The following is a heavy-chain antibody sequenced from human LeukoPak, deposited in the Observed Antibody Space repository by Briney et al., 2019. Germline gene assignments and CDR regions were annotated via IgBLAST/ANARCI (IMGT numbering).Heavy chain of an antibody. V-gene: IGHV5-51*01. CDR2: IYPGDSDT. J-gene: IGHJ4*02. Sequence: GESLKISCKGSGYSFASYWIGWVRQMPGKGLEWMGIIYPGDSDTRYSPSFQGQVTILADKSISTAYLQWSSLKASDTAMYYCARGGYNYIREFDYWGQGTLVTVSS. CDR1: GYSFASYW. CDR3: ARGGYNYIREFDY. D-gene: IGHD5-24*01.